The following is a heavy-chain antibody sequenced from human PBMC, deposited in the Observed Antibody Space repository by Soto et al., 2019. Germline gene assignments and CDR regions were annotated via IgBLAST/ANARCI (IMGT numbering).Heavy chain of an antibody. CDR3: AKAHCSSTSPCYYGMDV. CDR1: GFSLDDYA. V-gene: IGHV3-9*01. CDR2: ISWNSGII. D-gene: IGHD2-2*01. J-gene: IGHJ6*02. Sequence: DVHLVESGGDFVQPGRSLRLSCAASGFSLDDYAMHWVRQAPGKGLEWVSGISWNSGIIGYADSVKGRFTISRDNAKNSLYLQMNSLRAEDTALYYCAKAHCSSTSPCYYGMDVWGQGTTVTVSS.